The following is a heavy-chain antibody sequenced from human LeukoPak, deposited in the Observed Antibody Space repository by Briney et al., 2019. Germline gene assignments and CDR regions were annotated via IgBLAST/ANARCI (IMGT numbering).Heavy chain of an antibody. CDR1: GDSISSGGYS. J-gene: IGHJ4*02. Sequence: PSETLSLTCTVSGDSISSGGYSWSWIRQHPGKGLEWIGYIYYSGSTYYNPSLKSRVTISVDTSKNQFSLKLSSVTAADTAVYYCARGEATVSFDYWGQGTLVTVSS. V-gene: IGHV4-31*03. D-gene: IGHD1-14*01. CDR3: ARGEATVSFDY. CDR2: IYYSGST.